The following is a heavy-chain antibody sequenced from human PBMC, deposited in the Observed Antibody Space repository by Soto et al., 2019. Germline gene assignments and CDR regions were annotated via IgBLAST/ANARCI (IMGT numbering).Heavy chain of an antibody. CDR1: GFTFSDYY. J-gene: IGHJ4*02. Sequence: GGSLRLSCAASGFTFSDYYMSWIRQAPGKGLEWVSYISSSDSYTDYADSVKGRFTISRDNAKNSLYLQMNSLRAEDTALYYCARYIYGYVDYWGQGTLVTVSS. V-gene: IGHV3-11*06. CDR3: ARYIYGYVDY. CDR2: ISSSDSYT. D-gene: IGHD5-18*01.